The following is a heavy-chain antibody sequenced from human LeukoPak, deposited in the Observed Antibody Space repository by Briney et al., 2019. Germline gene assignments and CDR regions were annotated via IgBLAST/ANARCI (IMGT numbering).Heavy chain of an antibody. CDR2: ISGSGSTI. Sequence: GGSLRLSCAASGFTFSDYYMSWIRQAPGKGLEWVSYISGSGSTIYYADSVKGRFTISRDNAKNSLYLQMNSLRAEDTAVYYCARDWHCSSTSCSGSLGWFDPWGQGTLVTVSS. V-gene: IGHV3-11*01. J-gene: IGHJ5*02. CDR3: ARDWHCSSTSCSGSLGWFDP. CDR1: GFTFSDYY. D-gene: IGHD2-2*01.